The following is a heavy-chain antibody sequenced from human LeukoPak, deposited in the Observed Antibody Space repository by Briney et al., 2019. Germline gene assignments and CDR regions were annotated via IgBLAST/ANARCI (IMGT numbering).Heavy chain of an antibody. J-gene: IGHJ4*02. D-gene: IGHD6-6*01. CDR2: INPNSGGT. CDR3: AREPIAARPYFDY. Sequence: ASVKVSCKASGYTFTGYYMHWVRQAPGQGLEWMGWINPNSGGTNYAQKFQGRVTMTRDTSISTAYMELSRLRSDDTAVYYCAREPIAARPYFDYWGQGTLDTVSS. CDR1: GYTFTGYY. V-gene: IGHV1-2*02.